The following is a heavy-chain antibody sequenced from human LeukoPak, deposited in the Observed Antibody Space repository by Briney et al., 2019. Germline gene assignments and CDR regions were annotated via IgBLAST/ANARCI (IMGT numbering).Heavy chain of an antibody. CDR1: GFTLSNYS. CDR3: ARDYYYDSSGVGAFDI. Sequence: GSLRLSCAASGFTLSNYSMDWVRQAPGKGLEWVSSISSSSSYIYYAGSVKGRFTISRDNAKNSLYLQMNSLRAEDTAVYYCARDYYYDSSGVGAFDIWGQGTMVTVSS. V-gene: IGHV3-21*01. D-gene: IGHD3-22*01. CDR2: ISSSSSYI. J-gene: IGHJ3*02.